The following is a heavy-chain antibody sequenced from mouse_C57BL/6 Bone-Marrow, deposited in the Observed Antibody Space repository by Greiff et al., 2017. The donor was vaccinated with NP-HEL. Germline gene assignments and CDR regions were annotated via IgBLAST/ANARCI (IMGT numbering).Heavy chain of an antibody. D-gene: IGHD2-3*01. CDR3: ARLLRFSFDY. J-gene: IGHJ2*01. CDR2: IYPANGST. V-gene: IGHV1-55*01. CDR1: GYTFTSYW. Sequence: VQLQQPGAELVKPGASVKMSCKASGYTFTSYWITWVKQRPGQGLEWIGDIYPANGSTNYNEKFNSKSTLTVDKSSSPSYMQLSSMTSEDSAVYYCARLLRFSFDYWGQGTTLTVSS.